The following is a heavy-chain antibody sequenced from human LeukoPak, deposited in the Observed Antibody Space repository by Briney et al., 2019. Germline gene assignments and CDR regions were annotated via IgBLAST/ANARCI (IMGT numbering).Heavy chain of an antibody. Sequence: QPGGSLRLSCAASGFTFSSYAMSWVRQAPGKGLEWVSAISGSGGSTYYADSVKGRFTISRENAKNSLYLQMNSLRAGDTAVYYCARGRWTRDGAFDIWGQGTMVTVSS. CDR1: GFTFSSYA. CDR3: ARGRWTRDGAFDI. CDR2: ISGSGGST. J-gene: IGHJ3*02. D-gene: IGHD4-23*01. V-gene: IGHV3-23*01.